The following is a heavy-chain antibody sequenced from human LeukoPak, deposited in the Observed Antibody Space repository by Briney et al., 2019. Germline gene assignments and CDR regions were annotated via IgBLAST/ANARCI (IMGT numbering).Heavy chain of an antibody. D-gene: IGHD5-24*01. CDR3: ASTVEMATMEKIFDY. CDR2: ISGSGGST. V-gene: IGHV3-23*01. CDR1: GFTFSSYA. Sequence: GGSLRLSCAASGFTFSSYAMSWVRQAPGKGLEWVSAISGSGGSTYYADSVKGRFTISRHNSKNTLYLQMNSLRAEDTAVYYCASTVEMATMEKIFDYWGQGTLVTVSS. J-gene: IGHJ4*02.